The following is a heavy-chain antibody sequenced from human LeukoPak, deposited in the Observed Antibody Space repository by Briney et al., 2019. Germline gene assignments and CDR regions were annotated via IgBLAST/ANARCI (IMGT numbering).Heavy chain of an antibody. CDR1: GYTFTGYY. Sequence: ASVKVSCKASGYTFTGYYMHWVRQAPGQGLEWMGWINPNSGGTNYAQKFQGRVTMTRDTSISTAYMELSRLRSEDTAIYYCARIRDGYNDAYDIWGQGTVVTVPS. V-gene: IGHV1-2*02. J-gene: IGHJ3*02. D-gene: IGHD5-24*01. CDR3: ARIRDGYNDAYDI. CDR2: INPNSGGT.